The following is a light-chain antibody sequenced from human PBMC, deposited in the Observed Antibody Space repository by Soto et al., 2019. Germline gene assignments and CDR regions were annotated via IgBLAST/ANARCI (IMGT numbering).Light chain of an antibody. CDR2: RAS. CDR1: QTISSS. CDR3: QHMAT. J-gene: IGKJ1*01. Sequence: DIQMTQSPSTLSASVGDRVTITCRASQTISSSLAWYQQKPGKAPKPLIYRASSLESGVPSRLSGSGSGTEFTLNISSLQPDDFATYFCQHMATFGQGTKVEIK. V-gene: IGKV1-5*03.